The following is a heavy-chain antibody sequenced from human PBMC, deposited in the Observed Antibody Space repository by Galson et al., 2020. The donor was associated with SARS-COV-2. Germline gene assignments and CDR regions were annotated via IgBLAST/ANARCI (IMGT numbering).Heavy chain of an antibody. CDR1: GFVFSTYA. D-gene: IGHD6-13*01. Sequence: GGSLRLSCAASGFVFSTYAMYWVRQAPGKGLEWVAVISYDGNNKDYADSVKGRFTISRDDSKNTLYLQMNSLSGDDTAVFYCAREAAAGTYFYFYGMDVWGQGTTVTVSS. J-gene: IGHJ6*02. CDR2: ISYDGNNK. CDR3: AREAAAGTYFYFYGMDV. V-gene: IGHV3-30-3*01.